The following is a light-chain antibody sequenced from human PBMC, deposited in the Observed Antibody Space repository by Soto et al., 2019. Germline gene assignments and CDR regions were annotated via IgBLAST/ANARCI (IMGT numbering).Light chain of an antibody. Sequence: EVVLTQSPGALSLSPGEGVTLSCRASQNIRGNDLAWYRQKRGQAPRLLIYGGSRRADGIPDRCSGGGTGTIFTLISSRLQPEVAAVYYCQDCGSPPPWLFGQGTKLEIK. CDR3: QDCGSPPPWL. CDR1: QNIRGND. V-gene: IGKV3-20*01. J-gene: IGKJ1*01. CDR2: GGS.